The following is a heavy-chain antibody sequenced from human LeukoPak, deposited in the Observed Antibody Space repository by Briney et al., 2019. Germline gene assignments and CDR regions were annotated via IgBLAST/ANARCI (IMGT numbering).Heavy chain of an antibody. Sequence: PGGSLRLSCAASGFTFSHYAMNWVRQAPGKGLEWVSLISASGDATYYADSVKGRFTISRDNSKDTLYLHMNSLRAEDTAVYYCAREQSIYDSSGYWGQGTLVTVSS. CDR3: AREQSIYDSSGY. CDR2: ISASGDAT. D-gene: IGHD3-22*01. J-gene: IGHJ4*02. V-gene: IGHV3-23*01. CDR1: GFTFSHYA.